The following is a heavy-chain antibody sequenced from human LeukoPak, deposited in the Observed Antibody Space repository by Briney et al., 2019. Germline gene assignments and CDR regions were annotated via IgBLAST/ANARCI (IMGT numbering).Heavy chain of an antibody. CDR1: GGSISNYY. CDR3: ARDLGSSWPNWYFDL. J-gene: IGHJ2*01. CDR2: INYNENT. V-gene: IGHV4-59*01. D-gene: IGHD6-13*01. Sequence: SETLSLTCTVSGGSISNYYWSWIRQPPGKGLEWVGYINYNENTNSNPSLKSRVTITVDTSKNQFSLKLSSVTAADTAVYYCARDLGSSWPNWYFDLWGRGTLVTVSS.